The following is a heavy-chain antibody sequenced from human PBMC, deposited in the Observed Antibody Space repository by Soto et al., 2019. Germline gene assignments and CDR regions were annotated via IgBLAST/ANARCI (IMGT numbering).Heavy chain of an antibody. D-gene: IGHD5-18*01. J-gene: IGHJ3*02. V-gene: IGHV1-46*03. CDR1: GYSFTSYY. CDR3: ARSEEGYSYGRVSFDI. Sequence: GESPKISCKGSGYSFTSYYLHWVRQAPGQGLEWMGIINPSGGSTSYAQKFQGRVTMTRDTSTSTVYMELSSLRSEDTAVFYCARSEEGYSYGRVSFDIWGQGTMVTVSS. CDR2: INPSGGST.